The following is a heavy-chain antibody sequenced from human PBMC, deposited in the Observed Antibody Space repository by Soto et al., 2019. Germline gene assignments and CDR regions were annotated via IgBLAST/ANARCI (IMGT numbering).Heavy chain of an antibody. CDR2: IIPIFGTA. CDR1: GGTFSSYA. CDR3: AGEGGTDLSYYYYGMDV. Sequence: QVQLVQSGAEVKKPGSSVKVSCKASGGTFSSYAISWVRQAPGQGLEWMGGIIPIFGTANYAQKFQGRVTITADESTSTDYMERSSLRSEDTAVYYCAGEGGTDLSYYYYGMDVWGQGTTVTVSS. V-gene: IGHV1-69*12. D-gene: IGHD3-3*01. J-gene: IGHJ6*02.